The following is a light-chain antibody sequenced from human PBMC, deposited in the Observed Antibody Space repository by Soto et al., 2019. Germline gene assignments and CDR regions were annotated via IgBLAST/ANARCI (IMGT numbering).Light chain of an antibody. V-gene: IGLV2-14*01. CDR2: EVS. CDR1: SSDVGGYNY. J-gene: IGLJ3*02. Sequence: QSALTQPASVSGSPGQTITISCTGTSSDVGGYNYLSWYQQHPGKAPKVMIYEVSNRPSGVSNRFSGSKSGNTASLTISGLQAEDEADYFCSSYTTSVTHVFGGGTKLTVL. CDR3: SSYTTSVTHV.